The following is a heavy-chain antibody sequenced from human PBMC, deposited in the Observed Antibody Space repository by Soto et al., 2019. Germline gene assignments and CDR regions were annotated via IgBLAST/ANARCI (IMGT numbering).Heavy chain of an antibody. Sequence: PSETLSLTCTVYGGSISSYYWSWIRQPPGKGLEWLGYIYYSGSTNYNPSLKSRVTISVDTSKNQFSLKLSAVTAADTAVYYCARGYSSGWAYYYYYGMDVWGQGTTVTVSS. D-gene: IGHD6-19*01. CDR3: ARGYSSGWAYYYYYGMDV. J-gene: IGHJ6*02. V-gene: IGHV4-59*01. CDR2: IYYSGST. CDR1: GGSISSYY.